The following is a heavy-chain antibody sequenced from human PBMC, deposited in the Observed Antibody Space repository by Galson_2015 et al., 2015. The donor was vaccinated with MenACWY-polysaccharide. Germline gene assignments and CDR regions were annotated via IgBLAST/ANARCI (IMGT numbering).Heavy chain of an antibody. Sequence: SVKVSCKASGGAFSSYAISWVRQAPGQGLEWMGRIIPIVGTNYAQKFQGRVTITADQSTSTAYMDLSSLRSDDTAVYFCARVSCSGNNCYFAHWGQGILVTVSS. CDR1: GGAFSSYA. V-gene: IGHV1-69*04. D-gene: IGHD3-22*01. CDR2: IIPIVGT. CDR3: ARVSCSGNNCYFAH. J-gene: IGHJ4*02.